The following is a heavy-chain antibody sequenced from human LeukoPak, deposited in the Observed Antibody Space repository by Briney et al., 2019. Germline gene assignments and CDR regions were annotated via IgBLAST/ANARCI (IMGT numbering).Heavy chain of an antibody. CDR1: GGSIRTGSYY. CDR2: IFTSGST. Sequence: SETLSLTCTVSGGSIRTGSYYWSWIRQPAGKELQRIGRIFTSGSTNYNPSLKSRVTISVDTSKNQFSLKLSSVTAADTAVYYCARDSSSPRVKYFQHWGQGTLVTVSS. V-gene: IGHV4-61*02. J-gene: IGHJ1*01. D-gene: IGHD6-6*01. CDR3: ARDSSSPRVKYFQH.